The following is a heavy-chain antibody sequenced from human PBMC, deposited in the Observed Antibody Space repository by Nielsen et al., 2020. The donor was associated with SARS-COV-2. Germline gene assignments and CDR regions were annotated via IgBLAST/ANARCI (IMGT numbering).Heavy chain of an antibody. J-gene: IGHJ4*02. CDR3: ARLLDGDTFDY. D-gene: IGHD3-10*01. Sequence: ASVKVSCKASGYTFSSYGINWVRQATGQGLEWMGWMNPNSGNTGYAQKFQGRVSMTRNTSISTAYMELSSLRSEDTAMYYCARLLDGDTFDYWGQGTLVTVSS. CDR1: GYTFSSYG. V-gene: IGHV1-8*02. CDR2: MNPNSGNT.